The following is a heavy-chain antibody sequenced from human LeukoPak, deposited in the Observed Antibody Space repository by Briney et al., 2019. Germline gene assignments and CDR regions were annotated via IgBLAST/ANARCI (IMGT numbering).Heavy chain of an antibody. CDR3: ARDLRRGNNWNDVGFDY. D-gene: IGHD1-1*01. Sequence: GGSLRLSCAASGFTVSSNYMSWVRQAPGKGLEWVSVIYSGGSTYYADSVKGRFTISRDNSKNTLYLQMNSLRAEDTAVYYCARDLRRGNNWNDVGFDYWGQGTLVTVSS. CDR2: IYSGGST. CDR1: GFTVSSNY. J-gene: IGHJ4*02. V-gene: IGHV3-53*01.